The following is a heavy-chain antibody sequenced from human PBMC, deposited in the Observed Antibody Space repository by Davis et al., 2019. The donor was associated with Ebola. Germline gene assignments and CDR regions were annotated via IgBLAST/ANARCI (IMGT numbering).Heavy chain of an antibody. V-gene: IGHV3-9*01. J-gene: IGHJ3*02. CDR3: AKELGYCSGGSCYPDAFDI. CDR1: GFTFDDYA. D-gene: IGHD2-15*01. Sequence: PGGSLRLSCAASGFTFDDYAMHWVRQAPGKGLEWVSGISWNSGSIGYADSVKGRFTISRDNAKNSLYLQMNSLRAEDTALYYCAKELGYCSGGSCYPDAFDIWGQGTMVTVSS. CDR2: ISWNSGSI.